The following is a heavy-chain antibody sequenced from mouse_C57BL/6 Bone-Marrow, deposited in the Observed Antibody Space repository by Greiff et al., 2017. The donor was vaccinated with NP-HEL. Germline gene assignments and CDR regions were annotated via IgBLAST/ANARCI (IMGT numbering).Heavy chain of an antibody. CDR1: GYTFTSYW. Sequence: QVQLQQPGAELVKPGASVKMSCKASGYTFTSYWITWVKQRPGQGLEWIGDIYPGSGSTNYNEKFKSKATLTVDTSSSTAYMQLSSLTSEDSAVYYCARVPFITTVVDYWGQGTTLTVSS. D-gene: IGHD1-1*01. V-gene: IGHV1-55*01. J-gene: IGHJ2*01. CDR3: ARVPFITTVVDY. CDR2: IYPGSGST.